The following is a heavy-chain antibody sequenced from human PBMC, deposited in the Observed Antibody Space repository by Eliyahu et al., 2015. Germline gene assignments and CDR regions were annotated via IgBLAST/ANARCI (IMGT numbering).Heavy chain of an antibody. J-gene: IGHJ6*02. Sequence: QVQLQESGPGLVKPSETLSLTCTVSGGXISSYYWSWIRQPAGKGLEWIGRXYTSGSTNYNPSLKSRVTMSVDTSKNQFSLKLSSVTAADTAVYYCARERYNWNFDGMDVWGQGTTVTVSS. V-gene: IGHV4-4*07. CDR1: GGXISSYY. CDR2: XYTSGST. CDR3: ARERYNWNFDGMDV. D-gene: IGHD1-7*01.